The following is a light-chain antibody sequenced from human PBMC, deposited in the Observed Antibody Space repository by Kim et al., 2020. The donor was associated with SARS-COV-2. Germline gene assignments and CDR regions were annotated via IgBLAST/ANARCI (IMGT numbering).Light chain of an antibody. Sequence: QSALTQPPSASGSPGQSVNISCTGTSSDVGSYNLVSWYQQHPGKAPKLMIYEVSKRPSGVANRFSGSKSGNTASLTISGLQAEDEADYYCSSYAGSSHCVFGTGTKVTVL. J-gene: IGLJ1*01. CDR3: SSYAGSSHCV. CDR2: EVS. CDR1: SSDVGSYNL. V-gene: IGLV2-23*02.